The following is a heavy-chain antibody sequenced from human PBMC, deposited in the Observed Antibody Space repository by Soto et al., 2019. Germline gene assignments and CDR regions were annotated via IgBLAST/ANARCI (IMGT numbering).Heavy chain of an antibody. J-gene: IGHJ4*02. Sequence: GGALRLSCAASGFTFSAYGMFWVRQAPGKGLEWVAVIWYDGTNKYYADSVKSRFTISRDNSKNMLYLQMNSLRDEDTAVYYCARDRNYYGSGNSGIDYWGQGTLVTVSS. CDR3: ARDRNYYGSGNSGIDY. CDR2: IWYDGTNK. V-gene: IGHV3-33*08. CDR1: GFTFSAYG. D-gene: IGHD3-10*01.